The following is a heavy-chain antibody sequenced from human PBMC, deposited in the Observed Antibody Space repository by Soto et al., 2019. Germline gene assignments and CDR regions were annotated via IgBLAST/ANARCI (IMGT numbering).Heavy chain of an antibody. CDR2: INHVGGT. Sequence: SETLSLTCAVYGGFLSESYWTWIRQPPGKGLEWIGEINHVGGTNYNPSLKSRVTISVDTSKNQFSLKLSSVTAADTAVYYCARQYYGSGSYYKRYYYYGMDVWGQGTTVTVSS. CDR3: ARQYYGSGSYYKRYYYYGMDV. CDR1: GGFLSESY. J-gene: IGHJ6*02. D-gene: IGHD3-10*01. V-gene: IGHV4-34*01.